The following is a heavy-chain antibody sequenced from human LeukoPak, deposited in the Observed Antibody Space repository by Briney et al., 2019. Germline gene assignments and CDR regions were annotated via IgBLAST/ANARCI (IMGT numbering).Heavy chain of an antibody. V-gene: IGHV4-39*01. CDR3: ARVGYCTNGVCSQRIFDY. CDR1: GGSISSSSYY. CDR2: IYYSGST. D-gene: IGHD2-8*01. J-gene: IGHJ4*02. Sequence: SETLSLTCTVSGGSISSSSYYWGWIRQPPGKGLEWIGSIYYSGSTYYNPSLKSQVTISVDTSKNQFSLKLSSVTAADTAVYYCARVGYCTNGVCSQRIFDYWGQGTLVTVSS.